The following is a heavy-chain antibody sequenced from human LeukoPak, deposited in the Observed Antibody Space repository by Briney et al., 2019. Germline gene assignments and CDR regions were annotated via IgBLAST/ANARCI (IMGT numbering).Heavy chain of an antibody. D-gene: IGHD5-12*01. V-gene: IGHV1-2*02. CDR2: INPNSGGT. CDR1: GYTFTGYY. J-gene: IGHJ4*02. CDR3: ARESGPIVATISTDFDY. Sequence: ASVKVSCKASGYTFTGYYIRWVRPAPGQGLEWMGWINPNSGGTNYAQKFQGRAAMTRDTSISTAYMELSRLTSDDTAVYYCARESGPIVATISTDFDYWGQGTLVTVSS.